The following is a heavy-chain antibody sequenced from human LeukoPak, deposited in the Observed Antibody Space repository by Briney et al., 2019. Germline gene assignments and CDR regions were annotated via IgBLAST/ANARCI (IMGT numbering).Heavy chain of an antibody. J-gene: IGHJ3*02. Sequence: GGSLRLSCAASGFTFSSYGMHWVRQAPGKGLEWVAFIRYDGSNKYYADSVKGRFTISRDNAKNSLYLQMNSLRAEDTAVYYCARDIRNFNAFDIWGQGTMVTVSS. CDR1: GFTFSSYG. CDR2: IRYDGSNK. V-gene: IGHV3-30*02. D-gene: IGHD2-2*02. CDR3: ARDIRNFNAFDI.